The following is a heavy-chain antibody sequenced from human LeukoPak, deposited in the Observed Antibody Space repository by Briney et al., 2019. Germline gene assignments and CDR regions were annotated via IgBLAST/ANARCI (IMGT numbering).Heavy chain of an antibody. CDR1: GYSFTNYW. CDR2: IYPGDSDT. D-gene: IGHD2-2*01. CDR3: ARRRDVVVPAANQRSNWFDP. J-gene: IGHJ5*02. Sequence: GESLKISCKGSGYSFTNYWIVWVRQMPGKGLEWMGIIYPGDSDTRYSPSFQGQVTISADKSISTAYLQWSSLKASDTAIYYCARRRDVVVPAANQRSNWFDPWGQGTLVTVSS. V-gene: IGHV5-51*01.